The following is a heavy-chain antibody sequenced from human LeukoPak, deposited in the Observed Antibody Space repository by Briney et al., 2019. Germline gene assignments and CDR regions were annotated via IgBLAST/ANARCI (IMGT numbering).Heavy chain of an antibody. V-gene: IGHV4-59*08. Sequence: SETLSLTCTVSSGSISSYYCSWIRQPPGKGLEWIGYIYYSGSTNYNPSLKSRVTISVDTSKNQFSLKLSSVTAADTAVYYCARRGCSSTSCYGDWQHWGQGTLVTVSS. J-gene: IGHJ4*02. D-gene: IGHD2-2*01. CDR1: SGSISSYY. CDR2: IYYSGST. CDR3: ARRGCSSTSCYGDWQH.